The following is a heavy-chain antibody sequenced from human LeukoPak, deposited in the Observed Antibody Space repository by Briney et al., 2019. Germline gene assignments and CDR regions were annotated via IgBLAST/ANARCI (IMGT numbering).Heavy chain of an antibody. CDR1: GFTFSSYW. CDR2: IKQDGSEK. CDR3: ARVLDYYYYYMDV. J-gene: IGHJ6*03. Sequence: GGSLRLSCAASGFTFSSYWMSWVRQAPGKGLEWVVNIKQDGSEKYYVDSVKGRFTISRDNAKNSLYLQMNSLRAEDTAVYYCARVLDYYYYYMDVWGKGTTVTVSS. V-gene: IGHV3-7*01.